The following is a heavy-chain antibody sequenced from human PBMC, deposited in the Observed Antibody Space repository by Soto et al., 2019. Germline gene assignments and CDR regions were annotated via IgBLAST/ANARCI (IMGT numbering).Heavy chain of an antibody. J-gene: IGHJ4*02. CDR3: ARIYHSSRIGRLFSI. Sequence: ASVKVSCKASGYTFTRYGISWVRQAPGQGHEWMGWISAFNGNTYYAQKLQGRVTMTTDTYTSTAYMELRSLRSDETAVYYCARIYHSSRIGRLFSIWGQGTLVTLSS. CDR1: GYTFTRYG. D-gene: IGHD3-22*01. CDR2: ISAFNGNT. V-gene: IGHV1-18*01.